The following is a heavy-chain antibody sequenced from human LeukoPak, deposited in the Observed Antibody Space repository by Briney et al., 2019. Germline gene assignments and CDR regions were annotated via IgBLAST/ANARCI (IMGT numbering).Heavy chain of an antibody. J-gene: IGHJ2*01. D-gene: IGHD6-13*01. CDR1: GYTFTGYY. CDR3: ARDVSSSWYEGWYFDL. CDR2: INPNSGGT. Sequence: GASVKVSCKASGYTFTGYYMHWVRQAPGQGLEWMGRINPNSGGTNYAQKFQGRVTMTRDTSISTAYMELSRLRSDDTAVYYCARDVSSSWYEGWYFDLWGRGTLVTVSS. V-gene: IGHV1-2*06.